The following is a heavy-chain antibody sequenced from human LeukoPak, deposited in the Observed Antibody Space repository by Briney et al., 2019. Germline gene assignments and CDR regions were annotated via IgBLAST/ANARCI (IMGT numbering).Heavy chain of an antibody. CDR1: GFTFSTYS. CDR2: ISGSTSYI. CDR3: ASPYFYDSSGYCSADAFDI. V-gene: IGHV3-21*01. Sequence: GGSLRLSCAASGFTFSTYSMNWVRQAPGNGLEWVSSISGSTSYIYYADSVKGRFTISRDNAKNSLYLQMNSLRAEDTAVYYCASPYFYDSSGYCSADAFDIWGQGTMVTVSS. J-gene: IGHJ3*02. D-gene: IGHD3-22*01.